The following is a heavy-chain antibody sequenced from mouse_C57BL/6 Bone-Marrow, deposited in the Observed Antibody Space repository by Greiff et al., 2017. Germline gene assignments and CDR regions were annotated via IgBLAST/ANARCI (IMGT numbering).Heavy chain of an antibody. CDR3: ARREGNPRRDD. J-gene: IGHJ4*01. V-gene: IGHV1-81*01. Sequence: VKLVESGAELARPGASVKLSCKASGYTFTSYGISWVKQRTGQGLEWIGEIYPRSGNTYYNEKFKGKATLTADKSSSTAYMELRSLTSEDSAVYFCARREGNPRRDDWGQGTSVTVSS. CDR1: GYTFTSYG. D-gene: IGHD2-1*01. CDR2: IYPRSGNT.